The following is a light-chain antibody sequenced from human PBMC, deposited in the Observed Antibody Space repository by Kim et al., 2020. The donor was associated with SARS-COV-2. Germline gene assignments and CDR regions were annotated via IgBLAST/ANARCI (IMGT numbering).Light chain of an antibody. CDR1: GNAVGGYIS. V-gene: IGLV2-11*03. J-gene: IGLJ2*01. CDR3: CSHAGNYTV. CDR2: DVR. Sequence: PWLSFPIPSPGTGNAVGGYISVSWYQQHPGNAPLLMLYDVRHLPSGVPDRFSGSKCGNTAALTISGVQPEDEADYFCCSHAGNYTVFGGGTQLTVL.